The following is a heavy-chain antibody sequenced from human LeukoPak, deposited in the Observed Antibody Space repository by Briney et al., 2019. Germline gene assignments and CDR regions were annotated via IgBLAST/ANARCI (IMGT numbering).Heavy chain of an antibody. Sequence: SETLSLTCTVSDGSINSYYWSWIRQPPGKGLEWIGYISYSGSTSYNPSLKSRVTISVETSKNQFSLKLTSVTAADTAVYYCARHGGFASPLGYWGQGTLVTVSS. D-gene: IGHD3-16*01. V-gene: IGHV4-59*08. CDR1: DGSINSYY. J-gene: IGHJ4*02. CDR3: ARHGGFASPLGY. CDR2: ISYSGST.